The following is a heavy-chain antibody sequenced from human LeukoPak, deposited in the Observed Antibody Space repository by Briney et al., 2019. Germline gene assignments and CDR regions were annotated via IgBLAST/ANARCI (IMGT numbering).Heavy chain of an antibody. CDR2: ISSSGGTM. Sequence: GGFLRLSCAVSGFTFSTYCMNWIRQAPGKGQEWDSYISSSGGTMYYADSVKGRFTISRDNAKNSLYLQMNSLGVEDTAVYYCARDKRSVNWFDPWGLGTLVTVSS. D-gene: IGHD4-17*01. V-gene: IGHV3-48*01. J-gene: IGHJ5*02. CDR3: ARDKRSVNWFDP. CDR1: GFTFSTYC.